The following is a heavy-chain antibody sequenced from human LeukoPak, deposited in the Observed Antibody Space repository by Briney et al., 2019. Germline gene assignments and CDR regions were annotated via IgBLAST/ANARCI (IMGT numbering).Heavy chain of an antibody. V-gene: IGHV4-39*07. CDR1: GDSINDSPYY. CDR3: ARNYSTITYNSRRDNRFDP. Sequence: PSETLSLTCSVSGDSINDSPYYWAWIRQPPGKGLEWIGSIYYSGSTHYNPSLKSRVTMSVDTSKNQFSLNLLFVTAADTAVYYCARNYSTITYNSRRDNRFDPWGQGTLVTVSS. D-gene: IGHD5-24*01. J-gene: IGHJ5*02. CDR2: IYYSGST.